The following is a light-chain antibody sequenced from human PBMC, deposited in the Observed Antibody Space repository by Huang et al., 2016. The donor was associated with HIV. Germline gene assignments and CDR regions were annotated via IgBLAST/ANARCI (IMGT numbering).Light chain of an antibody. CDR3: QQYGSSPYT. CDR2: GAS. J-gene: IGKJ2*01. Sequence: VLTQTPGTLSLSPGERATLACRASQSVNNNYLAWYQQKPGQAPRLRIYGASSRATAISDRFSGSGSGTNFTLTITRLAPEDFAVYYCQQYGSSPYTFGQGTQLEI. CDR1: QSVNNNY. V-gene: IGKV3-20*01.